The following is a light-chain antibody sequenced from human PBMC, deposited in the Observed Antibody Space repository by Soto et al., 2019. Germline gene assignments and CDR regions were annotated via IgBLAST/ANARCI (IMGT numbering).Light chain of an antibody. CDR3: QVWDTSSDHPWV. CDR2: YDS. Sequence: SYELTQPPSVSVAPGKTATITCGGNNIGSKSVHWYQKKTGQAPVLVIYYDSDRPSGIPERFSGSNSGNTATLTISTIEAGDEADYYCQVWDTSSDHPWVFGGGTKLTVL. V-gene: IGLV3-21*04. J-gene: IGLJ3*02. CDR1: NIGSKS.